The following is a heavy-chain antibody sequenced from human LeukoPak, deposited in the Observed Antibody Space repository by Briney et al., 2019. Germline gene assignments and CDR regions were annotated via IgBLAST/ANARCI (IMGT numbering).Heavy chain of an antibody. CDR3: AGFSEYYYDSSGYYPFDY. CDR2: ISSSSYI. CDR1: GFTFSSYS. J-gene: IGHJ4*02. V-gene: IGHV3-21*01. Sequence: GGSLRLSCAASGFTFSSYSMNWVRQAPGKGLEWVSSISSSSYIYYADSVKGRFTISRDNAKNSLYLQMNSLRAEDTAVYYCAGFSEYYYDSSGYYPFDYWGQGTLVTVSS. D-gene: IGHD3-22*01.